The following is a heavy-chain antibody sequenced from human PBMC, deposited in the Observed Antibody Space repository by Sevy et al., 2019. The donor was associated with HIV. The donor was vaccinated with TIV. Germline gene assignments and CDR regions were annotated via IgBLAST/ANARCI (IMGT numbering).Heavy chain of an antibody. CDR1: GFTFGDFW. J-gene: IGHJ6*02. CDR2: IKRDGCEK. Sequence: GGSLRLSCAASGFTFGDFWMTWVRQAPGKGLEWVANIKRDGCEKYYVPSVKGRFTISRDNAKSSLYLQMKSLGAEDTAVYYCARDCNSNTCLWGLDVSGQGTTVTVSS. V-gene: IGHV3-7*03. D-gene: IGHD2-2*01. CDR3: ARDCNSNTCLWGLDV.